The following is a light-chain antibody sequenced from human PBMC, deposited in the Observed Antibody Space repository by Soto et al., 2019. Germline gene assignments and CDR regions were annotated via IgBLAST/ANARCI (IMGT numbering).Light chain of an antibody. CDR1: SSDVGGYNY. CDR2: EVS. CDR3: SAYTSSPR. J-gene: IGLJ2*01. V-gene: IGLV2-14*01. Sequence: QSVLTQPASVSGSPGQSITISCTGTSSDVGGYNYVSWYQQHPGKAPKLMIYEVSNRPSGVSNRFSGSKSGNTATLTISGLQAEDEADYYCSAYTSSPRLGRGTKLNVL.